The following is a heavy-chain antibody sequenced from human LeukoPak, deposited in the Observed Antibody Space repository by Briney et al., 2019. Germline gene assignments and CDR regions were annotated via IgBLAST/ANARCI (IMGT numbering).Heavy chain of an antibody. CDR3: ARSYGGNSHFDY. J-gene: IGHJ4*02. CDR1: GFPFSSNY. CDR2: IYSGGST. D-gene: IGHD4-23*01. Sequence: GGSLRRSFAASGFPFSSNYMSWVRPAPGKGLGWVGVIYSGGSTYYADSVKGRFTISRDESKNTLYLQMNSLRGEDTAVYYCARSYGGNSHFDYWGQGTLVTVSS. V-gene: IGHV3-66*02.